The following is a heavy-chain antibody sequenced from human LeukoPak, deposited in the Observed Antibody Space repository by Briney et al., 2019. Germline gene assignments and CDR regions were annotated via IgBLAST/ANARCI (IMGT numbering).Heavy chain of an antibody. CDR2: IYYSGIT. V-gene: IGHV4-39*01. Sequence: SETLSLTCTVSGGSIRSSTYYWGWIRQPPGKGLEWIGSIYYSGITYYNPSLKSRVTISVDTSKNQFSLKLSSVTAADTAVYYCVRPGGDPSYNLPGYFDHWGQGTLLTVSS. CDR3: VRPGGDPSYNLPGYFDH. J-gene: IGHJ4*02. D-gene: IGHD1-20*01. CDR1: GGSIRSSTYY.